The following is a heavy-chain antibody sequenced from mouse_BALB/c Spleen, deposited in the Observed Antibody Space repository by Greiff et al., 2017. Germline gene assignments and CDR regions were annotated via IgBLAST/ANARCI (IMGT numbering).Heavy chain of an antibody. CDR2: ISYSGST. D-gene: IGHD2-4*01. CDR3: ARSVYYDYDAGFAY. V-gene: IGHV3-2*02. Sequence: EVHLVESGPGLVKPSQSLSLTCTVTGYSITSDYAWNWIRQFPGNKLEWMGYISYSGSTSYNPSLKSRISITRDTSKNQFFLQLNSVTTEDTATYYGARSVYYDYDAGFAYWGQGTLVTVSA. J-gene: IGHJ3*01. CDR1: GYSITSDYA.